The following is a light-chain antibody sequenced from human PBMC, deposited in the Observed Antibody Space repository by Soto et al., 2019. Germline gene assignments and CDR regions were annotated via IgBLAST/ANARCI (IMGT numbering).Light chain of an antibody. CDR2: GAS. CDR3: QQYGTSPT. Sequence: IVLTQSPGTLSLSPGERATLSCRASQSVSNNYLAWYQQKPGQAPRRLIFGASGRATGIPDRFSGSGSGTDFTLTISRLEPEDFAVYYCQQYGTSPTFGQGTKVDIK. V-gene: IGKV3-20*01. CDR1: QSVSNNY. J-gene: IGKJ1*01.